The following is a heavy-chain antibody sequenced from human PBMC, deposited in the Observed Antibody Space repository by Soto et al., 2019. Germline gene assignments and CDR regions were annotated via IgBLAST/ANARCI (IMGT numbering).Heavy chain of an antibody. CDR1: GGSFSGYY. V-gene: IGHV4-59*08. CDR2: IHYSGST. J-gene: IGHJ4*01. CDR3: ARHIPNYTSSWTYYFNS. Sequence: PSETLSLTCAVYGGSFSGYYWSWIRQPPGKGLEWIGYIHYSGSTNYNPSLKSRATISVDTSKNQFTLRLSSVPAADTAVYYGARHIPNYTSSWTYYFNSWRHATLVTVSS. D-gene: IGHD6-13*01.